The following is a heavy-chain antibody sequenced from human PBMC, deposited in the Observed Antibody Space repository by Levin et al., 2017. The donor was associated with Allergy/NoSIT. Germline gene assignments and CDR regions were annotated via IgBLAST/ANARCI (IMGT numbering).Heavy chain of an antibody. CDR3: ARGHNYDNEMSGAFDI. V-gene: IGHV1-69*04. CDR2: IIPNLGVP. D-gene: IGHD3-22*01. Sequence: SVKVSCKVSAGTFNSYPLNWVRRAPGQGLEWMGRIIPNLGVPMYAQKFQDRATITADKYTTTASMDLNSLTFEGTAVYYCARGHNYDNEMSGAFDIWGQGTMVTVSS. J-gene: IGHJ3*02. CDR1: AGTFNSYP.